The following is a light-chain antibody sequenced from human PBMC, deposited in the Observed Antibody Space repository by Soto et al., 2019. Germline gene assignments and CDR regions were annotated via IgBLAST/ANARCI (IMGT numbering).Light chain of an antibody. Sequence: EIVMTQSPATLSVSPGERATLSCRASQSISSNLAWYQQKSGQAPRLLMYGASSRATGIPDRFSGSGSGTDFTLTITRLEPEDFAVYYCQKYGSSPPITFGQGTKVDI. CDR2: GAS. J-gene: IGKJ1*01. V-gene: IGKV3-20*01. CDR1: QSISSN. CDR3: QKYGSSPPIT.